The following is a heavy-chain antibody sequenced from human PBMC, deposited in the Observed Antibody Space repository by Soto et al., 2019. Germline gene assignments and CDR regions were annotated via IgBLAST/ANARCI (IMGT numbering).Heavy chain of an antibody. V-gene: IGHV4-34*01. CDR1: GGSFSGYQ. D-gene: IGHD1-1*01. J-gene: IGHJ5*02. Sequence: SETLSLTCGVYGGSFSGYQWNWIRQSPGQGLEWIGEINHSGATKYNPSLESRIDLSVDTSKKQFSLKMFSVTAADTAIYYCARGWRFDPWGQGTQVTVSS. CDR3: ARGWRFDP. CDR2: INHSGAT.